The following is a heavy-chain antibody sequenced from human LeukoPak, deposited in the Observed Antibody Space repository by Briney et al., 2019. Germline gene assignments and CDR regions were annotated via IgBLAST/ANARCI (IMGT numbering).Heavy chain of an antibody. V-gene: IGHV1-69*10. J-gene: IGHJ6*03. CDR3: AGIPVFGVVLHQEPV. CDR2: FIPILDTA. CDR1: GYTFTSYG. Sequence: ASVKVSCKASGYTFTSYGISWVRQAPGQGLEWMGVFIPILDTANSTQKFQGRLTITADISTNTVYMELSSLRFDDTAVYFCAGIPVFGVVLHQEPVWGKGTTVIVSS. D-gene: IGHD3-3*01.